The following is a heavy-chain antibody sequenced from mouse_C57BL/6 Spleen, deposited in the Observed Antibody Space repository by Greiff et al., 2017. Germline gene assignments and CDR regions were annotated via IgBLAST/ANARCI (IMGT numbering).Heavy chain of an antibody. CDR1: GYTFTSYW. CDR3: ARSHYGSSYRYFDV. J-gene: IGHJ1*03. Sequence: QVQLKQPGAELVMPGASVKLSCKASGYTFTSYWMHWVKQRPGQGLAWIGEIDPSDSYTNYNQKFKGKSTLTVDKSSSTAYMQLSSLTSEDSAVYYCARSHYGSSYRYFDVWGTGTTVTVSS. V-gene: IGHV1-69*01. D-gene: IGHD1-1*01. CDR2: IDPSDSYT.